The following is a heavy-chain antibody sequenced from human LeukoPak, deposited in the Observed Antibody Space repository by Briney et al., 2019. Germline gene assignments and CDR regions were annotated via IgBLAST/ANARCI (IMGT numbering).Heavy chain of an antibody. J-gene: IGHJ4*02. CDR3: ARASVGTTPS. CDR1: GFTFSSYS. V-gene: IGHV3-21*01. Sequence: PGGSLRLSCAASGFTFSSYSMNWVRRAPGKGLEWVSSISSSSSYIYYADSVKGRFTISRDNAKNSLYLQMNSLRAEDTAVYYCARASVGTTPSWGQGTLVTVSS. CDR2: ISSSSSYI. D-gene: IGHD1-1*01.